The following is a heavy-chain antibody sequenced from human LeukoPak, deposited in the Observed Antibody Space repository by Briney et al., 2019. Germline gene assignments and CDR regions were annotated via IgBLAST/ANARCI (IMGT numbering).Heavy chain of an antibody. J-gene: IGHJ5*02. CDR3: AVMYSSSWYWFDP. CDR2: IYYSGST. D-gene: IGHD6-13*01. CDR1: GASISSDY. Sequence: SETLSVTCTVSGASISSDYWNWIRQPPGKGLEWIGYIYYSGSTNYNPSLKSRVTISVDTSKNQFSLKLSSVTAADTAVCYCAVMYSSSWYWFDPWGQGTLVTVSS. V-gene: IGHV4-59*08.